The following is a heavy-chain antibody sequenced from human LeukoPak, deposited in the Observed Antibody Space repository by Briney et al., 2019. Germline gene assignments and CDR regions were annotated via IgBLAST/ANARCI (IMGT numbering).Heavy chain of an antibody. J-gene: IGHJ3*02. CDR2: INHSGST. Sequence: PSKTLSLTCAVYGGSFSGYYWRWIHQPPGKGLEWMGEINHSGSTNYNPSLKSRVTISVDTSKNQFSLKLSSVTVADTAVYYCARGRSGYYRRAFDIWGQGTMVTVSS. CDR1: GGSFSGYY. V-gene: IGHV4-34*01. CDR3: ARGRSGYYRRAFDI. D-gene: IGHD3-22*01.